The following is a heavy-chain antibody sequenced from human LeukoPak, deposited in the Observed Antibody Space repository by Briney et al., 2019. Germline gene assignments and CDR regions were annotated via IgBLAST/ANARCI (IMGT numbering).Heavy chain of an antibody. J-gene: IGHJ4*02. CDR1: GFIVSRND. CDR3: ARAVAGLYFDY. Sequence: PGGSLRLSCAVSGFIVSRNDMAWVRQAPGKGLQWVSVLYTDGKTFYEDSMKGRFTISRDNSKNTLNLQINNLRDDDTAVYYCARAVAGLYFDYWGQAILVTVSS. D-gene: IGHD6-19*01. CDR2: LYTDGKT. V-gene: IGHV3-53*01.